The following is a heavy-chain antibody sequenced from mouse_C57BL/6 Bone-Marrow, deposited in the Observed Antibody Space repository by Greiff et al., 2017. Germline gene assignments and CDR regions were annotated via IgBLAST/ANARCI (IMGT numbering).Heavy chain of an antibody. CDR1: GFNIKDYY. CDR3: ASITTVVDWYFDV. D-gene: IGHD1-1*01. J-gene: IGHJ1*03. CDR2: IDPEDGET. V-gene: IGHV14-2*01. Sequence: VQLQQSGAELVKPGASVKLSCTASGFNIKDYYMHWVKQRTEQGLEWIGRIDPEDGETKYAPKFQGKATITADTSSNSAYLQLSSLTSEDTAVYYCASITTVVDWYFDVWGTGTTVTVSS.